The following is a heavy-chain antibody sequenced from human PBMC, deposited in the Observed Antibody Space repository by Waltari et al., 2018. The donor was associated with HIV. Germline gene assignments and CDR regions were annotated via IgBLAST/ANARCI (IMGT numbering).Heavy chain of an antibody. CDR3: ARTRIAAAGSYYYYYGMDV. V-gene: IGHV1-3*01. Sequence: QVQLVQSGAEVKKPGASVKVSCKASGYTFTSYAMHWVRQAPGQRLEWMGWINAGNGNTKYSQKFQGRVTITRDTSASTAYMELSSLRSEDTAVYYCARTRIAAAGSYYYYYGMDVWGQGTTVTVSS. D-gene: IGHD6-13*01. J-gene: IGHJ6*02. CDR1: GYTFTSYA. CDR2: INAGNGNT.